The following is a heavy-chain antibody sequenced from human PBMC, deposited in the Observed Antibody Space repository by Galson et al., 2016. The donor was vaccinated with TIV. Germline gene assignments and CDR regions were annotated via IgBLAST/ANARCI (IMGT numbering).Heavy chain of an antibody. V-gene: IGHV3-21*06. CDR1: GFTFSGHS. CDR3: ARIIGYWEGYYAMDV. CDR2: ISVSSDYI. D-gene: IGHD2-15*01. J-gene: IGHJ6*02. Sequence: SLRLSCAASGFTFSGHSMNWVRQAPGKGLEWVSSISVSSDYIYYEDSVKGRFTISRDNAKNSPFLQMNILRAEDTAVYYCARIIGYWEGYYAMDVWGQGTTVTVAS.